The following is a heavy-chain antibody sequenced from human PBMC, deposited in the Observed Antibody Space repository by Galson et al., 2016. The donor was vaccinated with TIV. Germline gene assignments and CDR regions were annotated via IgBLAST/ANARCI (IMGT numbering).Heavy chain of an antibody. CDR2: INPSGGST. J-gene: IGHJ4*02. CDR3: ARVLEVAGTDY. D-gene: IGHD6-19*01. CDR1: GSTFTSYY. V-gene: IGHV1-46*01. Sequence: QSGAEVKKPGESLKISCKASGSTFTSYYMHWVRQAPGQGLEWMGIINPSGGSTSYAQKFQGKVTMTRDTSTSTVYMELSSPRSEGTAVYYCARVLEVAGTDYWGQGTLVTVSS.